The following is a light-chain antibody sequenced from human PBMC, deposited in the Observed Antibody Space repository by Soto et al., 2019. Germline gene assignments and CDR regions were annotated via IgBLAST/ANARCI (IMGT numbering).Light chain of an antibody. Sequence: ETVLTQSPGTLSLSPGERVTLSSRASQSVCNRCLAWYQQKPGQSPRLLIYGASTRATGSPDRFSGSGSGTDFTLTISRLEPEDFAVYCCQHYGTTPWTFGQGTKVGIK. CDR1: QSVCNRC. J-gene: IGKJ1*01. V-gene: IGKV3-20*01. CDR3: QHYGTTPWT. CDR2: GAS.